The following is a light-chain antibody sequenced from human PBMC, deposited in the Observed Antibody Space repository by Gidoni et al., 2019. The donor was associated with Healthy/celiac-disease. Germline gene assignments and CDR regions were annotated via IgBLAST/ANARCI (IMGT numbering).Light chain of an antibody. CDR3: SSYTSSSTLYV. J-gene: IGLJ1*01. Sequence: QSALTQPASVSGSPGQSLTISCTGTSSDVGGYNYVSWYQQHPGKAPNLMIYDVSNRPSGVSNRFSGSKSGNTASLTISGLQAEDEADYYCSSYTSSSTLYVFGTGTKFTVL. CDR2: DVS. CDR1: SSDVGGYNY. V-gene: IGLV2-14*01.